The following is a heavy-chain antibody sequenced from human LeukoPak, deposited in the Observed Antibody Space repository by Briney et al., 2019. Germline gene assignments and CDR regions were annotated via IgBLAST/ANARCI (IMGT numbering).Heavy chain of an antibody. CDR2: ISGSGATM. Sequence: GGSLRLSCAASGFTFSDNYMSWIRQAPGKGLEWVSYISGSGATMNYADSVKGRFTISRDNAKNSLYLQMNSLRAEDTAVYYCARGSPDFDYWGQGTLVT. V-gene: IGHV3-11*01. CDR1: GFTFSDNY. J-gene: IGHJ4*02. CDR3: ARGSPDFDY.